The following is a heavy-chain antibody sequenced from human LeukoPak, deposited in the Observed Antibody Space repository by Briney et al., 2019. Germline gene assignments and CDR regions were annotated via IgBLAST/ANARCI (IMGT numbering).Heavy chain of an antibody. V-gene: IGHV3-30*02. CDR1: GFTFSSYG. CDR2: IRYDGNNK. Sequence: GGSLRLSCAASGFTFSSYGMHWVRQAPGKGLEWVAFIRYDGNNKYYADSVKGRFTISRDNSKNTLYLQMNSPRPEDTAVYYCAKLISPYDYWGQGTLVLVSS. CDR3: AKLISPYDY. J-gene: IGHJ4*02.